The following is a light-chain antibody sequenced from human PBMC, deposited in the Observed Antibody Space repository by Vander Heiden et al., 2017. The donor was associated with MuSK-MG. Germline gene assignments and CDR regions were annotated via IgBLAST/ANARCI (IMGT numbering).Light chain of an antibody. CDR3: QQYDNLLLYT. CDR1: QDISNY. CDR2: DAS. Sequence: DIQMTQSPSSLSASVGDRVTITCQASQDISNYLNWYQQKPGKAPKLLIYDASNLETGVPSRFSGSGSGTDFTFTISSLQPEDIATYYCQQYDNLLLYTFGKGTKLEIK. V-gene: IGKV1-33*01. J-gene: IGKJ2*01.